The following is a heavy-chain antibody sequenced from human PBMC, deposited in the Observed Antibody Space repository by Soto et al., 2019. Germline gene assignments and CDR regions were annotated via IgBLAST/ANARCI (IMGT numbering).Heavy chain of an antibody. J-gene: IGHJ4*02. Sequence: QVQLQESGPGLVKPSGTLSLTCAVSGGSINKTNWWSWVRQPPGKGLEWIGEIYHSGSTNYSPSLKSRVTVSVDKSKDQFSLKLRSVTAADTAVYYCARNGGHYYDRVGDYFDYWGQGTLVTVSS. V-gene: IGHV4-4*02. D-gene: IGHD3-22*01. CDR3: ARNGGHYYDRVGDYFDY. CDR1: GGSINKTNW. CDR2: IYHSGST.